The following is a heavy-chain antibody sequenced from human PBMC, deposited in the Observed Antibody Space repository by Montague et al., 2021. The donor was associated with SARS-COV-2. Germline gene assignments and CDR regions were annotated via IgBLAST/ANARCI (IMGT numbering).Heavy chain of an antibody. V-gene: IGHV2-70*12. D-gene: IGHD3-16*01. CDR2: XDWDDDK. Sequence: PALVKPTQTLTLTCTFSGFSLSTSGMCVSWIRQPPGKALEWLALXDWDDDKYYSTSLKTRLTISKDTSKNQVVLTMTNMDPVDTATYYCAHFGYYYYYGMDVWGQGTTVTVSS. J-gene: IGHJ6*02. CDR1: GFSLSTSGMC. CDR3: AHFGYYYYYGMDV.